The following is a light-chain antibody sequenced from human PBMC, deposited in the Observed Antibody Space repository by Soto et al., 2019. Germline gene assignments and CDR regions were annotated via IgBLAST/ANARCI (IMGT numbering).Light chain of an antibody. CDR3: QQYGSSPWT. J-gene: IGKJ1*01. V-gene: IGKV3-20*01. CDR2: GAS. Sequence: EILLSLSLGTLSLYPGERATLSCRASQSVSSSYLAWYQQKPGQAPRLLIYGASSRATGIPDNFSGRGSGTDFTLTIKRLEPEDFAVYYCQQYGSSPWTFGQGTKV. CDR1: QSVSSSY.